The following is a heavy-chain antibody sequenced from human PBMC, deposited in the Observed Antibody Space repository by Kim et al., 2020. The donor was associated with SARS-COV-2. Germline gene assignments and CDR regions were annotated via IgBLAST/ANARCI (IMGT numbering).Heavy chain of an antibody. D-gene: IGHD2-21*02. CDR1: GGSISSDY. CDR2: SYYSGST. CDR3: SRTDCPRRVGRD. J-gene: IGHJ4*03. Sequence: SETLSLTCTVSGGSISSDYWTWIRHPQGKGLERNGYSYYSGSTRYNPSLKRRVTISVYMSKNQIPLNLRLVSAADTAAAYCSRTDCPRRVGRDSGHGTL. V-gene: IGHV4-59*08.